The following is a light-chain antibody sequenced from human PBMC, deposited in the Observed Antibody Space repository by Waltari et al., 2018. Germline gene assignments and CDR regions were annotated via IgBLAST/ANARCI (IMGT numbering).Light chain of an antibody. CDR1: RSVSNNY. Sequence: EIMLTQSPGTLSLSPGERATLSCRASRSVSNNYLAWYQQKPGQAPRLLIYLSSSRATGIPDRFSGSVSATDFTRTVSRLEPEDFAVYYCQQYGTSPPGTFGQGTKVE. CDR3: QQYGTSPPGT. J-gene: IGKJ1*01. V-gene: IGKV3-20*01. CDR2: LSS.